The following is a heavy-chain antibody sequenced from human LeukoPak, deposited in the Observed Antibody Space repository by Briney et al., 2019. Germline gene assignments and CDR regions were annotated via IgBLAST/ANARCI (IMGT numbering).Heavy chain of an antibody. D-gene: IGHD3-3*01. J-gene: IGHJ4*02. CDR2: ISSTSSNI. CDR1: GFTFSNYN. CDR3: ARSRFLEWSIDY. V-gene: IGHV3-48*01. Sequence: GGSLRLSCVASGFTFSNYNMNWVRQAPGKGLEWVSYISSTSSNIHYTESVKGRFTISRDNVQNSLSLQMSSLRAEDTAVYYCARSRFLEWSIDYWGQGTLVTVSS.